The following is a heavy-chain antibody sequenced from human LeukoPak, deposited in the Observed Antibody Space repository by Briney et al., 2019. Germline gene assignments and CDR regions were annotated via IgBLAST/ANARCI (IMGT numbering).Heavy chain of an antibody. D-gene: IGHD6-19*01. CDR3: ASQRHSSGWDNDY. V-gene: IGHV4-39*01. Sequence: SETLSLTCTVSGGSISSSSYYWGWIRQPPGKGLEWIGSIYYSGSTYYNPSLKSRVTISVDTSKNQFSLKLSSVTAADTAVYYCASQRHSSGWDNDYWGQGTLVTVSS. CDR2: IYYSGST. CDR1: GGSISSSSYY. J-gene: IGHJ4*02.